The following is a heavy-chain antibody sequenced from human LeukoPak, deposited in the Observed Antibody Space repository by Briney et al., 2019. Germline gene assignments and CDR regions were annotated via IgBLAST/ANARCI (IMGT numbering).Heavy chain of an antibody. V-gene: IGHV3-30*18. CDR3: AKGVVAATNAAYYGMDV. D-gene: IGHD2-15*01. Sequence: GRSLRLSCAASGFTFSNYGMHWVRQAPGKGLEWVAVISYDESDKYYADSVKGRLTISGDNSKNTLYLQMNSLRPEDTAVYYCAKGVVAATNAAYYGMDVWGQGTTVTVSS. J-gene: IGHJ6*02. CDR1: GFTFSNYG. CDR2: ISYDESDK.